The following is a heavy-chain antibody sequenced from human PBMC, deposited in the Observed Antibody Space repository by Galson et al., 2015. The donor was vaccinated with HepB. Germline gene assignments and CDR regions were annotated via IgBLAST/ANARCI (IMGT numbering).Heavy chain of an antibody. CDR1: GYTFINYY. CDR2: INPSDGRS. J-gene: IGHJ6*02. CDR3: ARVPYKTARPEGMDYYYAMDV. Sequence: SVKVSCKASGYTFINYYIHWVRQAPGQGLEWMGFINPSDGRSTYVQKIQGRVTMTRDTSTSTVYMELSSLRSEDTAVYYCARVPYKTARPEGMDYYYAMDVWGQGTTVTVSS. D-gene: IGHD6-6*01. V-gene: IGHV1-46*01.